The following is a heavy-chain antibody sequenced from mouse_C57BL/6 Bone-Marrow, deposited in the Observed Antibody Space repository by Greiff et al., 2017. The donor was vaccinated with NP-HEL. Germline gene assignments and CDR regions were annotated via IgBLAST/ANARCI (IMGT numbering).Heavy chain of an antibody. CDR3: ARAGSNYYGSSYGWFAY. V-gene: IGHV5-12*01. J-gene: IGHJ3*01. D-gene: IGHD1-1*01. CDR1: GFTFSDYY. Sequence: EVQRVESGGGLVQPGGSLKLSCAASGFTFSDYYMYWVRQTPEKRLEWVAYISNGGGSTYYPDTVKGRFTISRDNAKNTLYLQMSRLKSEDTAMYYCARAGSNYYGSSYGWFAYWGQGTLVTVSA. CDR2: ISNGGGST.